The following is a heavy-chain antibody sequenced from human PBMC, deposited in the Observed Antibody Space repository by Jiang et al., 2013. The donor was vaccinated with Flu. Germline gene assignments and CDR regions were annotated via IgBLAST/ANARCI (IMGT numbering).Heavy chain of an antibody. Sequence: GPGLVNPSETLSLTCTVSGGSISSGGYFWSWIRQFPGKGLEWIGYIYFSGNTFYNPSLRSRATISADTSAHQLSLQLTSVTAADTAVYYCASGRDGYNYYFHYWGQGTPVTVSS. V-gene: IGHV4-31*03. D-gene: IGHD5-24*01. CDR1: GGSISSGGYF. CDR3: ASGRDGYNYYFHY. J-gene: IGHJ4*02. CDR2: IYFSGNT.